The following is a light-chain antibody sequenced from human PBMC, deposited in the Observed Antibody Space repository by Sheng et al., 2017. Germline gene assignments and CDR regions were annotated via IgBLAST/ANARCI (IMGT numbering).Light chain of an antibody. V-gene: IGKV1-39*01. CDR3: QQSDSLPHT. CDR1: QSISSH. J-gene: IGKJ2*01. Sequence: DIQMTQSPSSLSASVGDRVTITCRASQSISSHLNWYQQKPGKAPKLLIYAASTLQSGVPSRFSGSGSGTDFTLTISSLQPEDFATYYCQQSDSLPHTFGQGTKLEIK. CDR2: AAS.